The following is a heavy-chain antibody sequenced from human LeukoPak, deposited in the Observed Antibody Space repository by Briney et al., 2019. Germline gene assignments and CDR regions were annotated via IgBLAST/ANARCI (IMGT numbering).Heavy chain of an antibody. J-gene: IGHJ4*02. V-gene: IGHV1-18*01. CDR1: SYTYTTYG. Sequence: ASVTVSCKASSYTYTTYGIRWVRQAPGQGLEGMGCISAYNGNTNYAQKLQGRVTMTTDTSTSTAYMELRSLRSDDTAVYYCARGLGDSSGWFLGYWGQGTLVTVSS. CDR2: ISAYNGNT. D-gene: IGHD6-19*01. CDR3: ARGLGDSSGWFLGY.